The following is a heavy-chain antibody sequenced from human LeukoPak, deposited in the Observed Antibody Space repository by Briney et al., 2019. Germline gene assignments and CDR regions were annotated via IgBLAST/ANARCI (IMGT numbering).Heavy chain of an antibody. Sequence: SVKVSCKASGGAFSSYAISWVRQAPGQGLEWMGGIIPIFGTANYAQKFQGRVTITADKSTSTAYMELSSLRSEDTAVYYCARAIVEPYTGYYGMDVWGKGTTVTVSS. CDR2: IIPIFGTA. CDR1: GGAFSSYA. V-gene: IGHV1-69*06. CDR3: ARAIVEPYTGYYGMDV. J-gene: IGHJ6*04. D-gene: IGHD3-16*02.